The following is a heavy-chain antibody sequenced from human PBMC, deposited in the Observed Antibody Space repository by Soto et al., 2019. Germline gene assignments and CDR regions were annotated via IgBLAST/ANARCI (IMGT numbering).Heavy chain of an antibody. CDR2: ISSSSSTI. CDR3: ARANCGGGTCYRGFDY. V-gene: IGHV3-48*01. D-gene: IGHD2-15*01. J-gene: IGHJ4*02. CDR1: GFTFSSYT. Sequence: PGGSLRLSCAASGFTFSSYTMNWVRQAPGKGLEWISYISSSSSTIYYADSVKGRFTISRDNAKNSLYLQMNSLRAEDTAVYYCARANCGGGTCYRGFDYWGQGTLVTVSS.